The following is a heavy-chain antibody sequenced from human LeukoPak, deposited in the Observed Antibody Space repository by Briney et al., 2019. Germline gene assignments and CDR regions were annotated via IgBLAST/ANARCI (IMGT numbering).Heavy chain of an antibody. V-gene: IGHV3-11*04. Sequence: GGSLRLSCAASGFTFSDYYMSWIRQAPGKGLEWVSYISSSGSTIYYADSVKGRFTISRDNAKNSLYLQMNSLRAEDTAVCYCAKERAFLEWLLPTYYYYYGMDVWGQGTTVTVSS. CDR1: GFTFSDYY. CDR3: AKERAFLEWLLPTYYYYYGMDV. D-gene: IGHD3-3*01. CDR2: ISSSGSTI. J-gene: IGHJ6*02.